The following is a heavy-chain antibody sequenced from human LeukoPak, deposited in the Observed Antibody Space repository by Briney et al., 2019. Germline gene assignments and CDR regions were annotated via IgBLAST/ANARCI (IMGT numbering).Heavy chain of an antibody. J-gene: IGHJ4*02. CDR1: GFTFSGYS. Sequence: GGSLRLSCAASGFTFSGYSMNWVRQAPGKGLEWVSSISSSGSYIYYAESVKGRFTISRDNAKNSLYLQMNSLGAEDTAMYYCATSPGIATHWGQGTLVTVSS. D-gene: IGHD6-13*01. V-gene: IGHV3-21*01. CDR2: ISSSGSYI. CDR3: ATSPGIATH.